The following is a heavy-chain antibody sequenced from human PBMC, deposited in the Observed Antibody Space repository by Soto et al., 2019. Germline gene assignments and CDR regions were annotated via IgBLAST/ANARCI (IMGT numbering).Heavy chain of an antibody. CDR1: GGSISSYY. J-gene: IGHJ6*02. CDR2: IYTSGST. Sequence: SETPSLTCAVSGGSISSYYWSWIRQPAGKGLEWIGRIYTSGSTNYNPSLKSRVTMSVDTSKNQFSLKLSSVTAADTAVYYCARDRYYGSGSYPRGRYYYYGMDVWGQGTTVTVSS. D-gene: IGHD3-10*01. V-gene: IGHV4-4*07. CDR3: ARDRYYGSGSYPRGRYYYYGMDV.